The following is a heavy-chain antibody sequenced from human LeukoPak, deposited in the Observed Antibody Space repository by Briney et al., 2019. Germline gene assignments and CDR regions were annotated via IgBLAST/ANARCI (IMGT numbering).Heavy chain of an antibody. J-gene: IGHJ3*02. CDR1: GFTVSSNY. Sequence: GGSLRLSCAASGFTVSSNYMSWVRQAPGKGLEWVSVIYSGGSTYYADSVKGRFTISRDNSKNTLYLQMNSLRAEDTAVYYCAKDRDDSSGYYGDAFDIWGQGTMVTVSS. CDR3: AKDRDDSSGYYGDAFDI. CDR2: IYSGGST. D-gene: IGHD3-22*01. V-gene: IGHV3-53*01.